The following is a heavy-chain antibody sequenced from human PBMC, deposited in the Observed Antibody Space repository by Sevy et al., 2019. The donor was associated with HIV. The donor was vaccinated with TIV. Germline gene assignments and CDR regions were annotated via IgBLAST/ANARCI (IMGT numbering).Heavy chain of an antibody. Sequence: GGSLRLSCAASGFTFSSYAMSWVRQAPGKGLEWVSAIGGSGGSTYYADSVKGRFTISRDNSKNTLYLQMNSLRAEDTAVYYCAKQAGGLYYDILTGYSPGVAPRDYWGQRTLVTVSS. J-gene: IGHJ4*02. D-gene: IGHD3-9*01. V-gene: IGHV3-23*01. CDR3: AKQAGGLYYDILTGYSPGVAPRDY. CDR2: IGGSGGST. CDR1: GFTFSSYA.